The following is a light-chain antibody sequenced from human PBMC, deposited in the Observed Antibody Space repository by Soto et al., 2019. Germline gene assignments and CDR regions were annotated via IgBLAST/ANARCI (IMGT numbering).Light chain of an antibody. J-gene: IGLJ2*01. CDR1: SSNIGAGYD. Sequence: QAVLTQPPSVYGAPGQRVTISCTGSSSNIGAGYDVHWYQQLPGTAPKLLIYGNSNRPSGVPDRFSGSKSGTSASLAITGLQAEDEADYYCQSYYSSLSGSYVVFGGGTKLTVL. CDR3: QSYYSSLSGSYVV. CDR2: GNS. V-gene: IGLV1-40*01.